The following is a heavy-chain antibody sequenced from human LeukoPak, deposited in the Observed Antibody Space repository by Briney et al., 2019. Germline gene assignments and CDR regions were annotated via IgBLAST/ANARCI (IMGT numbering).Heavy chain of an antibody. CDR3: AREEVKSFDN. V-gene: IGHV3-7*03. CDR2: IEGDGSET. CDR1: GFRFSGYW. Sequence: PGGSLRLSCAASGFRFSGYWMTWVRQAPGKGLEWVANIEGDGSETPYVTSVRGRFTISRDNAKNSLYLQMNNLRVEDTAVYYCAREEVKSFDNWGQGTLVTVSS. J-gene: IGHJ4*02.